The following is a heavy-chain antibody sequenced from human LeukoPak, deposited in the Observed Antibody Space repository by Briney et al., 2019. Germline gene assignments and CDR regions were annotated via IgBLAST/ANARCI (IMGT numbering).Heavy chain of an antibody. Sequence: HRASVKVSCKASGYTFTNYGISWVRQAPGQGLEWMGRIGVYSGNTNYARKLQGRVTMTTDTSTSTAYMELRSLRSDDTAVYYCARDGTFYSGSYSYYFDYWGQGTLVTVSS. J-gene: IGHJ4*02. V-gene: IGHV1-18*01. CDR3: ARDGTFYSGSYSYYFDY. D-gene: IGHD1-26*01. CDR1: GYTFTNYG. CDR2: IGVYSGNT.